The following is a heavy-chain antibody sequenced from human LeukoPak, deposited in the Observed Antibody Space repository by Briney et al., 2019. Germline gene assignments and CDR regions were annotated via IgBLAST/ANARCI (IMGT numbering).Heavy chain of an antibody. CDR1: GYTFTGYY. CDR3: ARDPATGYCSGGSCYGDY. CDR2: INPNSGGT. J-gene: IGHJ4*02. Sequence: ASVKVSCKASGYTFTGYYMHWVRQAPGQGLEWMGWINPNSGGTNYAQKFQGWVTMTGDTSISTAYMELSRLRSDDTAVYYCARDPATGYCSGGSCYGDYWGQGTLVTVSS. V-gene: IGHV1-2*04. D-gene: IGHD2-15*01.